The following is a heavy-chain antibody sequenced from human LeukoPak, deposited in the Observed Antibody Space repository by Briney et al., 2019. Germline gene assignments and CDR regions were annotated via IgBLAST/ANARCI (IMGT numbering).Heavy chain of an antibody. V-gene: IGHV4-39*07. CDR1: GGSISGSGYY. D-gene: IGHD5-18*01. Sequence: SETLSLTCTVSGGSISGSGYYWGWIRQPPGKGLAWIGSINYSGSTYYNPSLKSRVTISVDTSKNQFSLKLSSVTAADTAVYYCAREDSTYGYSYGHYYHMDVWGKGTTVTVSS. CDR2: INYSGST. J-gene: IGHJ6*03. CDR3: AREDSTYGYSYGHYYHMDV.